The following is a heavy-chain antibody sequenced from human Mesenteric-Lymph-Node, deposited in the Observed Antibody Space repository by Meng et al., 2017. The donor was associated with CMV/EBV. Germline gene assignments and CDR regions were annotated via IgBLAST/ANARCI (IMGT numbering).Heavy chain of an antibody. Sequence: VSGGSISSGGYSWSWIRQPPGKGLEWIGYFYHSGGTYYPPSLKSRVTISLDRSKNQFSLRLSSVTAADTAVYFCARVSIPLGGSFDYWGQGTLVTVSS. CDR1: GGSISSGGYS. V-gene: IGHV4-30-2*01. D-gene: IGHD7-27*01. CDR2: FYHSGGT. CDR3: ARVSIPLGGSFDY. J-gene: IGHJ4*02.